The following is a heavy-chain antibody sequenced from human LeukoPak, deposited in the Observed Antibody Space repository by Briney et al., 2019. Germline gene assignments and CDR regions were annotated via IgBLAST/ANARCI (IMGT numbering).Heavy chain of an antibody. J-gene: IGHJ6*02. V-gene: IGHV3-48*03. CDR3: ARRRESSASHFYDYYGLDV. Sequence: PGGSLRLSCAASGFMLKIFEMNWVRQAPGKGLQWVSYISSGGSTIYYADSVKGRFTISRDNAKNSLYLQMTSLRGEDTAVYYCARRRESSASHFYDYYGLDVWGPGTTVTVSS. CDR1: GFMLKIFE. D-gene: IGHD3-22*01. CDR2: ISSGGSTI.